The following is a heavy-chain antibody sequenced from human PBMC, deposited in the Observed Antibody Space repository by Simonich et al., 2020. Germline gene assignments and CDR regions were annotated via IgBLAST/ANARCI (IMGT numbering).Heavy chain of an antibody. Sequence: VQLKESGPGLVKPSETLSLTCTVSGGSISSYSWSWIRQPPGKGLEWIGYIYYSGSTNYNPSLKSRGTISVDTSKNQFSLKLSSVTAADTAVYYCARGGLYFDYWGQGTLVTVSS. D-gene: IGHD2-15*01. CDR1: GGSISSYS. CDR3: ARGGLYFDY. J-gene: IGHJ4*02. V-gene: IGHV4-59*01. CDR2: IYYSGST.